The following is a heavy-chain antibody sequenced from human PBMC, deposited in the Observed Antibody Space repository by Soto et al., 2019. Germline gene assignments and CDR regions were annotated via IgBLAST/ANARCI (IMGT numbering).Heavy chain of an antibody. V-gene: IGHV1-69*05. CDR1: GVTFSTYA. CDR3: ARDEMVVATGSRTWHYYYGMDV. CDR2: IIPIFGTA. Sequence: QVQLVQSGAEVKTPGSSVKVSCKSSGVTFSTYAISWVRQAPGQGLEWMGGIIPIFGTANYAQKFQGRVTITSDESTTTAYMEVISLRAEDTAVYYCARDEMVVATGSRTWHYYYGMDVWGQGTTVTVSS. J-gene: IGHJ6*02. D-gene: IGHD2-15*01.